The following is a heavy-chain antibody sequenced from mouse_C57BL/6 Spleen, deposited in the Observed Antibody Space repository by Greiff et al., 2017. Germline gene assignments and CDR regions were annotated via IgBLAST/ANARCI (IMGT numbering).Heavy chain of an antibody. CDR3: AREAYDYYAMDY. J-gene: IGHJ4*01. CDR1: GYTFTDYY. D-gene: IGHD6-1*01. V-gene: IGHV1-19*01. CDR2: INPYNGGT. Sequence: VQLQQSGPVLVKPGASVKMSCKASGYTFTDYYMNWVKQSHGKSLEWIGVINPYNGGTSYNQKFKGKATLTVDKSSSTAYMELNSLTSEDSAVYYCAREAYDYYAMDYWGQGTSVTVSS.